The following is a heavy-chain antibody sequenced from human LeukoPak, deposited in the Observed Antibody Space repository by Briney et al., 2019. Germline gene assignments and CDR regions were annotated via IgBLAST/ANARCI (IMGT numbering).Heavy chain of an antibody. CDR1: GFTFSDYW. V-gene: IGHV3-7*01. CDR3: ARRGGSSSRRSPIDY. Sequence: GRSLRLSCTASGFTFSDYWMTWVRQAPGKGPEWVANIKQDGSQRYYVNSVRGRFTISRDNAKNSLFLQMNGLRAEDTAVYYCARRGGSSSRRSPIDYWGQGTLVTVSS. J-gene: IGHJ4*02. CDR2: IKQDGSQR. D-gene: IGHD6-6*01.